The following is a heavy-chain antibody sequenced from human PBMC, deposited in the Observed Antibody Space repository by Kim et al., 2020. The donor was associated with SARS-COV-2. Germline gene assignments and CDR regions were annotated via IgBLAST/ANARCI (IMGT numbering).Heavy chain of an antibody. J-gene: IGHJ4*02. D-gene: IGHD3-3*01. V-gene: IGHV4-31*02. CDR3: ATHRDFWSGYQFDY. Sequence: PSRKSRVTISVDTSKNQFSLKLSSVTAADTAGYYCATHRDFWSGYQFDYWGQGTLVTVSS.